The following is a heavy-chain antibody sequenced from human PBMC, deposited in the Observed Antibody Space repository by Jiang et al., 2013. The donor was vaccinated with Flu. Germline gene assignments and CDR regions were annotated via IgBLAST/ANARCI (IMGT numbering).Heavy chain of an antibody. CDR1: GGTFSSYA. D-gene: IGHD6-13*01. Sequence: KVSCKASGGTFSSYAISWVRQAPGQGLEWMGGIIPIFGTANYAQKFQGRVTITADKSTSTAYMELSSLRSEDTAVYYCARGISIAAAGIEWNYWGQGTLVTVSS. CDR2: IIPIFGTA. J-gene: IGHJ4*02. V-gene: IGHV1-69*06. CDR3: ARGISIAAAGIEWNY.